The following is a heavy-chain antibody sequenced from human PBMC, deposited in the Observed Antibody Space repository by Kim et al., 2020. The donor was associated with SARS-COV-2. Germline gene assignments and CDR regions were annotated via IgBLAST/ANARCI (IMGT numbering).Heavy chain of an antibody. CDR3: ARVGYYDSSGYYDAFDI. J-gene: IGHJ3*02. V-gene: IGHV1-69*04. CDR1: GGTFSSYA. CDR2: IIPILGIA. Sequence: SVKVSCKASGGTFSSYAISWVRQAPGQGLEWMGRIIPILGIANYAQKFQGRVTITADKSTSTAYMELSSLRSEDTAVYYCARVGYYDSSGYYDAFDIWGQGTMVTVSS. D-gene: IGHD3-22*01.